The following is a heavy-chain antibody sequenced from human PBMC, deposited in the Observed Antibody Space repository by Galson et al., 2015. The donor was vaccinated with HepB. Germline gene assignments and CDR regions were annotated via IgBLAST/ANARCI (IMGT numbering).Heavy chain of an antibody. Sequence: SLRLSCAASGINVNNDAIDWVRQAPGKGLEWLSFISTSGVVTYADSVKGRLTISRDNVKNSLYLQMNSLRAEDTAMYYCARGRDYAFDIWGLGTMVTVSS. D-gene: IGHD3-16*01. CDR1: GINVNNDA. V-gene: IGHV3-69-1*01. J-gene: IGHJ3*02. CDR3: ARGRDYAFDI. CDR2: ISTSGVV.